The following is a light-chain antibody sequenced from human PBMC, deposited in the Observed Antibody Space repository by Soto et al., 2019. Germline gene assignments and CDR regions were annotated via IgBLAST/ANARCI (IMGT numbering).Light chain of an antibody. Sequence: QLVLTQPPSASGTPGQTVIISCSGTSSNIGSNSVNWDQQLPGTAPKLLIFSNNQRPSGVPDRFSGSRSGTSASLPITGLQSEDEADYYCAVWDDSLNGLVFGGGTKVTVL. V-gene: IGLV1-44*01. CDR1: SSNIGSNS. J-gene: IGLJ2*01. CDR3: AVWDDSLNGLV. CDR2: SNN.